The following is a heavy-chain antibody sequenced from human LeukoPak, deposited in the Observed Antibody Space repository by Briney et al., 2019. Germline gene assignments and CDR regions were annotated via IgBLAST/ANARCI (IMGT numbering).Heavy chain of an antibody. Sequence: GSLRLSCAASGFTFSSFWMSWVRQAPGKGPEWVASIKQDGSEKYYVGSVEGRFTISRDNSKNSLYLQMNSLRAEDTAVYYCARDSLLWFGESLSGMDVWGQGTTVTVSS. D-gene: IGHD3-10*01. V-gene: IGHV3-7*03. CDR2: IKQDGSEK. CDR1: GFTFSSFW. CDR3: ARDSLLWFGESLSGMDV. J-gene: IGHJ6*02.